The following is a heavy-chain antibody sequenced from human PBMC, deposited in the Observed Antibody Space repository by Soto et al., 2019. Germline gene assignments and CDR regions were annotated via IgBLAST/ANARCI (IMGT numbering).Heavy chain of an antibody. CDR3: ARYCSGGSCFPHYYYYYGMDV. CDR2: ISSSSSYT. CDR1: GFTFSDYY. V-gene: IGHV3-11*06. J-gene: IGHJ6*02. D-gene: IGHD2-15*01. Sequence: QVQLVESGGGLVKPGGSLRLSCAASGFTFSDYYMSWIRQAPGKGLEWVSYISSSSSYTNYADSVKGRFTISRDNAKNSLYLQMNSLRAEDTAVYYCARYCSGGSCFPHYYYYYGMDVWGQGTTVTVSS.